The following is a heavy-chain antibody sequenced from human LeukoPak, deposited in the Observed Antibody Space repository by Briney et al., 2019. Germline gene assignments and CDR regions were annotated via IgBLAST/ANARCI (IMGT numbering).Heavy chain of an antibody. Sequence: GGSLRLSCAASGFTFSSYSMNWVRQAPGKGLEWVSSISSSSSYIYYADPVKGRFTISRDNAKNSLYLQMNSLRAEDTAVYYCARTPSYYYDSSGYYYFPFDYWGQGTLVTVSS. J-gene: IGHJ4*02. V-gene: IGHV3-21*01. CDR3: ARTPSYYYDSSGYYYFPFDY. D-gene: IGHD3-22*01. CDR1: GFTFSSYS. CDR2: ISSSSSYI.